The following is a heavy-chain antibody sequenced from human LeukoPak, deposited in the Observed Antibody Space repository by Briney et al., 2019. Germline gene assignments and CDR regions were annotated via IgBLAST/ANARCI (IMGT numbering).Heavy chain of an antibody. J-gene: IGHJ5*02. Sequence: ASVKVSCKASGYTFTGYYMHWVRQAPGQGLEWMGWINPNSGGTNYAQKFQGRVTMTRDTSISTAYMELSRLRSDDTAVYYCASIYYYDSSGYRSWGQGTLVTVSS. CDR3: ASIYYYDSSGYRS. CDR1: GYTFTGYY. CDR2: INPNSGGT. D-gene: IGHD3-22*01. V-gene: IGHV1-2*02.